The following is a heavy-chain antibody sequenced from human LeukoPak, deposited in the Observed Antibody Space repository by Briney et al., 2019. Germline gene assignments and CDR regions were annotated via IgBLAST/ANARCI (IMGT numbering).Heavy chain of an antibody. V-gene: IGHV1-2*02. D-gene: IGHD4-17*01. J-gene: IGHJ3*02. Sequence: GASVKVSCKASGYTFTGYYMHWVLQAPGQGLEWMGWINPNSGGTNYAQNFQGRVTMTRDTSISTAYMELSSLRSDDTAVYYCARVGDYVGAFDIWGQGTMVT. CDR3: ARVGDYVGAFDI. CDR1: GYTFTGYY. CDR2: INPNSGGT.